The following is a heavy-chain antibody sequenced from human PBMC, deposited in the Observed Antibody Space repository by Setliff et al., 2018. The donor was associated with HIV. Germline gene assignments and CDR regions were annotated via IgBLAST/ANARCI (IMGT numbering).Heavy chain of an antibody. D-gene: IGHD3-16*01. CDR1: GFTFNSDG. V-gene: IGHV3-33*08. CDR3: ARLRPYHSALDS. Sequence: PGGSLRLSCVVSGFTFNSDGMHWVRQAPGKGLEWVAVIWYEGTNTNYADSVKGRVTLSRDNSKNTMYLQMNSLRPEDTAVYYCARLRPYHSALDSWGQGTLVTVSS. J-gene: IGHJ4*02. CDR2: IWYEGTNT.